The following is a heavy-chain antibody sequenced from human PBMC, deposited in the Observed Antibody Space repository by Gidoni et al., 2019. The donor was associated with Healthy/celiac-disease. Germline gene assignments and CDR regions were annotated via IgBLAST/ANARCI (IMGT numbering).Heavy chain of an antibody. Sequence: QVQLVQSGAEVKKPGSSVKVSCKASGGTFSSYAISWVRQAPGQGLEWMGGIIPIFGTANYAQKFQGRVTITADKSTSTAYMELSSLRSEDTAVYYCARVSFGSLPAAIRVDDAFDIWGQGTMVTVSS. D-gene: IGHD2-2*01. CDR3: ARVSFGSLPAAIRVDDAFDI. V-gene: IGHV1-69*06. CDR2: IIPIFGTA. J-gene: IGHJ3*02. CDR1: GGTFSSYA.